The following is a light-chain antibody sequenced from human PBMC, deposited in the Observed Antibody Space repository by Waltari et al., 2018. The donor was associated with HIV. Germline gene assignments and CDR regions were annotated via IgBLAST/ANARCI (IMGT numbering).Light chain of an antibody. CDR2: AAS. J-gene: IGKJ2*01. V-gene: IGKV3-20*01. Sequence: DNALTQSPGTLSLSPGERATLSCRASRSVNSNYLTWYQLRPGRAPRLLIYAASTRATAIPDRFSGSRSGTDFTHTISRLEPEDIAVYYCQQYGTSPYTFGQGTKVEI. CDR1: RSVNSNY. CDR3: QQYGTSPYT.